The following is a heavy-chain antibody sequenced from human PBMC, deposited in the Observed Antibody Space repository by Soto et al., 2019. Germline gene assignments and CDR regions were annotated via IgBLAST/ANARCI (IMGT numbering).Heavy chain of an antibody. V-gene: IGHV1-69*13. CDR2: IIPIFGTA. CDR1: GGTFSSYA. J-gene: IGHJ4*02. CDR3: ARIWFGELWGGETYSYFDY. Sequence: ASVKVSCKASGGTFSSYAISWVRQAPGQGLEWMGGIIPIFGTANYAQKFQGRVTITADESTSTAYMELSSLRSEDTAVYYCARIWFGELWGGETYSYFDYWGQGTLVTVSS. D-gene: IGHD3-10*01.